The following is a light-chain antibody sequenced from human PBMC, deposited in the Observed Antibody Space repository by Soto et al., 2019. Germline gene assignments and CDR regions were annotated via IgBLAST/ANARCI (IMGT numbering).Light chain of an antibody. CDR1: QSISSSY. Sequence: EIVLTQSPGTLSLSPGERATLSCRASQSISSSYLAWYQQKPGQAPRLLIYAASSRATGIPDRFSGSGSGTDSTLTISRLEPEDFAVYYCQQYGSSSYTFGQGTQLEIK. CDR3: QQYGSSSYT. V-gene: IGKV3-20*01. CDR2: AAS. J-gene: IGKJ2*01.